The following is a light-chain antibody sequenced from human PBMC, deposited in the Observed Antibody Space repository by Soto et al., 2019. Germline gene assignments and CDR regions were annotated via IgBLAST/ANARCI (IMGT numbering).Light chain of an antibody. Sequence: DIVMTQSPDSLAVSLGERATINCKSSQSVLYSSNNKNCLAWYQQKPGQPPKLLIYWASTRESGVPDRFSGSGSGTDFTLTISSLQADDVAVYYCQQYYSTPRTFGQGTKVEIK. V-gene: IGKV4-1*01. J-gene: IGKJ1*01. CDR1: QSVLYSSNNKNC. CDR2: WAS. CDR3: QQYYSTPRT.